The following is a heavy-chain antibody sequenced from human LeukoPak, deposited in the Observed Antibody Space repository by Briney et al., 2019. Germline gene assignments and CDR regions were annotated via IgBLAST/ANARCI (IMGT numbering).Heavy chain of an antibody. CDR1: GGSISSSSYY. Sequence: SETLSLTCTVSGGSISSSSYYWGWIRQPPGKGLEWIGSIYYSGSTYYNPSLKSRVTISVDTSKNQFSLKLSSVTAADTAVYYCARHNRLTPFPGYFDYWGQGTLVTVSS. V-gene: IGHV4-39*01. D-gene: IGHD6-19*01. CDR2: IYYSGST. CDR3: ARHNRLTPFPGYFDY. J-gene: IGHJ4*02.